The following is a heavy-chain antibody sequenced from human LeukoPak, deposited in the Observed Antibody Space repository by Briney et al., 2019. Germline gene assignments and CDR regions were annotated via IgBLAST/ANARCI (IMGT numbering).Heavy chain of an antibody. CDR3: AIAAAGYYFDY. CDR2: ISSSSSYI. J-gene: IGHJ4*02. CDR1: GFTFSSYS. Sequence: GGSLGLSCAASGFTFSSYSMNWVRQAPGKGLEWVSSISSSSSYIYYADSVKGRFTISRDNAKNSLYLQMNSLRAKDTAVYYCAIAAAGYYFDYWGQGTLVTVSS. D-gene: IGHD6-13*01. V-gene: IGHV3-21*01.